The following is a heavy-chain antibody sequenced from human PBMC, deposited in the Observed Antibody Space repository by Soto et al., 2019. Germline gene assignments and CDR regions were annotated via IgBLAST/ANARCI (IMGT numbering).Heavy chain of an antibody. CDR2: ISSSGATT. D-gene: IGHD4-17*01. V-gene: IGHV3-23*01. Sequence: EVQLLESGGGLVQPGGSLRLSCAASGFTFSNYAMSWVRQAPGKGLEWVSGISSSGATTYYADSVKGRFTISKDSSKNTLSLQKNSLRAEDTAVYYCAKDPNGDYVSGFEMLGQGTNFTVSS. J-gene: IGHJ3*02. CDR1: GFTFSNYA. CDR3: AKDPNGDYVSGFEM.